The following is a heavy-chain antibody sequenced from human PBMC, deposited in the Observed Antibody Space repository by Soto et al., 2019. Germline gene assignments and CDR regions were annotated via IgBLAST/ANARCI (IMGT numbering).Heavy chain of an antibody. Sequence: GGSLRLSCAASGFTVSSNYMSWVRQAPGKGLEWVSVIYSGGSTYYADSVKGRFTISRDNSKNTLYLQMNSLRAEDTSLYYCARGRGRYSSSWYYFDYWGQGTLVTVSS. CDR3: ARGRGRYSSSWYYFDY. J-gene: IGHJ4*02. D-gene: IGHD6-13*01. CDR2: IYSGGST. CDR1: GFTVSSNY. V-gene: IGHV3-66*01.